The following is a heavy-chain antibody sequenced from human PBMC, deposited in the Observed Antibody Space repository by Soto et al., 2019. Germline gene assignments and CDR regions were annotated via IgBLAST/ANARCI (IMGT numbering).Heavy chain of an antibody. CDR1: GGTISSYY. Sequence: SETLSLTCSVSGGTISSYYWSWIRQPPGKGLEWIGYIYSRGTTSYNPSLKSRATILVDTSKNQFSLRLTSVTATDTAVYYCATGRISRGMDVWGQGTTVTVSS. CDR3: ATGRISRGMDV. V-gene: IGHV4-59*12. CDR2: IYSRGTT. J-gene: IGHJ6*02.